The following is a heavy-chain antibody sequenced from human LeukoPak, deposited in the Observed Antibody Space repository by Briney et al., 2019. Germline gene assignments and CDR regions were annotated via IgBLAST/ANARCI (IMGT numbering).Heavy chain of an antibody. CDR3: ARVAARYVGMDV. Sequence: SETLSLTCTVSAGSINNYYWSWIRQPPGKGLEWIGYIYYSGSTNYNPSLKSRVTISVDTSKKQVSLNLSSVTAADTAVYYCARVAARYVGMDVWGQGTTVTVSS. V-gene: IGHV4-59*01. CDR2: IYYSGST. CDR1: AGSINNYY. J-gene: IGHJ6*02. D-gene: IGHD6-6*01.